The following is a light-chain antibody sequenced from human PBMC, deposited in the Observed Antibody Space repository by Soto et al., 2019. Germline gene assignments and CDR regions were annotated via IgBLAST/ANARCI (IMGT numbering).Light chain of an antibody. Sequence: QSALTQPASVSGSPGQSITISCTGTSSDIGVYNYVSWYQQHPGKAPKLMIYEVSNRPSGVSNRFSGSKSGNTASLTISGLQAEDEADYYCTSYTSSSTNYVFGTGTKLPVL. CDR3: TSYTSSSTNYV. J-gene: IGLJ1*01. CDR1: SSDIGVYNY. V-gene: IGLV2-14*01. CDR2: EVS.